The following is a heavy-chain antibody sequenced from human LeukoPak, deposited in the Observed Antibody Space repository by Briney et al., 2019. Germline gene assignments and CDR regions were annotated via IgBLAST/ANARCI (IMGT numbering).Heavy chain of an antibody. J-gene: IGHJ4*02. V-gene: IGHV3-23*01. D-gene: IGHD4-23*01. CDR1: GFTFSSYA. CDR2: ISGSGGST. CDR3: AKDFEGYGGPYFDY. Sequence: AGGSLRLSCAASGFTFSSYAMSWVRQAPGKGLEWVSAISGSGGSTYYADSVKGRFTISRDNSKNTLYLQMNSLRAEDTAVYYCAKDFEGYGGPYFDYWGQGTLVTVSS.